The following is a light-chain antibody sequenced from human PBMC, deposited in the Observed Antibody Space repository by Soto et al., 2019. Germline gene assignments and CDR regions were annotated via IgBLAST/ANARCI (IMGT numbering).Light chain of an antibody. CDR1: SSDIGSYNY. CDR2: DVS. CDR3: SSYTGSSTPYV. Sequence: QSALTQPASVSGSPGQSITISCTGTSSDIGSYNYVSWYQQHPGKAPKLMIYDVSNRPSGVSNRFSGSKSGNTASLTISGLQAEDEADYYCSSYTGSSTPYVFGAGIKVPVL. V-gene: IGLV2-14*01. J-gene: IGLJ1*01.